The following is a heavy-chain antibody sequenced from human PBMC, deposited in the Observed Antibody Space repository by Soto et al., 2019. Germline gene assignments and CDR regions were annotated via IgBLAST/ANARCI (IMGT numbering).Heavy chain of an antibody. J-gene: IGHJ4*02. Sequence: QAQLVQSGAEVKEPGASVKVSCKASGYSFTTSGITWVRQAPGQGLEWMGWISTYNGNTNYAQKLQDRVTLTTDTSTITASMELRSLRSDDTAVYYCARRLYGDYDYWGQGTLVTVSS. D-gene: IGHD4-17*01. V-gene: IGHV1-18*01. CDR3: ARRLYGDYDY. CDR2: ISTYNGNT. CDR1: GYSFTTSG.